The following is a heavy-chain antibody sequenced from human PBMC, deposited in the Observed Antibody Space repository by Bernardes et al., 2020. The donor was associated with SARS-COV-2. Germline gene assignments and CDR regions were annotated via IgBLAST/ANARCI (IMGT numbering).Heavy chain of an antibody. CDR1: GYTLSDYY. V-gene: IGHV1-2*02. D-gene: IGHD6-19*01. J-gene: IGHJ4*02. Sequence: ASVKVSCKASGYTLSDYYMHWVRQAPGQGLEWMGWINPHSGGTNYAQKFQGRVTVTRDTSISTAYMELSRLTSDDTAVYYCARLIAVTGMSDYFDSWGQGTLVTVSS. CDR2: INPHSGGT. CDR3: ARLIAVTGMSDYFDS.